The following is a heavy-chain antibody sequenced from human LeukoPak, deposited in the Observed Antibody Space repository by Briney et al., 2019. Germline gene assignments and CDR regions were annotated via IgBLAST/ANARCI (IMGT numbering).Heavy chain of an antibody. CDR1: GFTFSTYA. Sequence: GGSLRLSCEVSGFTFSTYAMHWVRQAPGKGLEFVSAINTYGGSTHYAKSVKGRFTISRDNSKNTLYLQMNSLRAEDTAVYYFARGRSAAEYDAFDICGQGTLVTVSS. D-gene: IGHD2-15*01. CDR2: INTYGGST. J-gene: IGHJ3*02. CDR3: ARGRSAAEYDAFDI. V-gene: IGHV3-64*01.